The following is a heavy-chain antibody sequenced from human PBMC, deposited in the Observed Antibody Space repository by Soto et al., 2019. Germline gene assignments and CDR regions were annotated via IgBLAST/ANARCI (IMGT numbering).Heavy chain of an antibody. Sequence: EVQLLESGGGLVQPGGSQRLSCAAAGFTFSSYAMSWVRQGAGKGLEWVTLISGSGGVTDYAGSVKGRFTVSRDNSKNPMYLELNRLPAGDTAIYYCAKIHSGSSEDAFDVWGQGTVVTVSS. CDR1: GFTFSSYA. CDR2: ISGSGGVT. D-gene: IGHD6-19*01. CDR3: AKIHSGSSEDAFDV. V-gene: IGHV3-23*01. J-gene: IGHJ3*01.